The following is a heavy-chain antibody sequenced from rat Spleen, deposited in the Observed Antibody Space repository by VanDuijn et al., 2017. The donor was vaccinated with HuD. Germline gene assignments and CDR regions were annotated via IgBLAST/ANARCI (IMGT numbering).Heavy chain of an antibody. D-gene: IGHD5-1*01. CDR2: ISYDGGST. CDR3: TRNWDY. CDR1: GFTFSDYY. Sequence: EVQLVESGGGLVQPGRSLKLSCAASGFTFSDYYMAWVRQAPTKGLEWVASISYDGGSTYYPDSMKGRFTISRDIARSTLYLQMNSLRSADTATYYCTRNWDYWGQGVMVTVSS. V-gene: IGHV5-20*01. J-gene: IGHJ2*01.